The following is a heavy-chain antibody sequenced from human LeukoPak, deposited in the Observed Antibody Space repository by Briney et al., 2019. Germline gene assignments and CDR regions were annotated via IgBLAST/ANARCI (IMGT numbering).Heavy chain of an antibody. CDR2: INPNSGGT. D-gene: IGHD3-10*01. CDR1: GYTFTGYY. J-gene: IGHJ5*02. CDR3: ARDPTHPEEYNWFDP. Sequence: GASVKVSCKASGYTFTGYYMHWVRQAPGQGLEWMGWINPNSGGTNYAQKFQGRVTMTRDTSISTAYMELSRLRSDDTAVYYCARDPTHPEEYNWFDPWGQGTLVTVSS. V-gene: IGHV1-2*02.